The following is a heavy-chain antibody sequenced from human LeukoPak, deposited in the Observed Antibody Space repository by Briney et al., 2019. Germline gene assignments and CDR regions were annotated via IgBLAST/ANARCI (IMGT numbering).Heavy chain of an antibody. CDR3: ARDHIAVAGNAAFDI. CDR1: GYTFTSYG. D-gene: IGHD6-19*01. J-gene: IGHJ3*02. CDR2: ISAYNGNT. V-gene: IGHV1-18*01. Sequence: ASVKVSCKASGYTFTSYGIGWVRQAPGQGLEWMGWISAYNGNTNYAQMLQGRVTMTTDTSTSTAYMELRSLRSDDTAVYYCARDHIAVAGNAAFDIWGQGTMVTVSS.